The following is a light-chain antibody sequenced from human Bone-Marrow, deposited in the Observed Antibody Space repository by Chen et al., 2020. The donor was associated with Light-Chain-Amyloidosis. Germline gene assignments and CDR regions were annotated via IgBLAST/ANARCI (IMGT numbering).Light chain of an antibody. CDR3: QQYATSPLA. V-gene: IGKV3-20*01. Sequence: EIVLTQSPGTLSLSPGEGANLSCRASQTISSNYLTWYQQKFGQAPRLLIYGSSSRATVIPDRFTGSGSGTDFTLTINRLEPEDFAMYYCQQYATSPLAFGGGTKVEIK. CDR2: GSS. CDR1: QTISSNY. J-gene: IGKJ4*01.